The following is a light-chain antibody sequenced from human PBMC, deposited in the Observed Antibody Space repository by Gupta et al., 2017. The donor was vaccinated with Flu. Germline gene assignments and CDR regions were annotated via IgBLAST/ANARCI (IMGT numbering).Light chain of an antibody. J-gene: IGKJ5*01. CDR2: GAS. CDR3: QQSDNNPPIT. V-gene: IGKV1-39*01. CDR1: KRISSY. Sequence: SSLYASIGDRGTITCRARKRISSYLNWYQHRPEKAPKLLNYGASSWQRGVPSRFSGSGSGKDVTLTISKRQQEDFAAYFCQQSDNNPPITFGQGTLVEIK.